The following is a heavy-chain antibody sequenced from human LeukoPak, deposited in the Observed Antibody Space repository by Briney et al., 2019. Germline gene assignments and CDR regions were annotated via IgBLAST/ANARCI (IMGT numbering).Heavy chain of an antibody. J-gene: IGHJ5*02. Sequence: PSETLSLTCTVSGYSISSGYYWGWIRQPPGKGLEWIGSIDHSGSTFYNPSLKSRVTISVDTSKNQFSLKLNSVTAADTALYYCARGEAFGESWFDPWGQGTLVTVSS. V-gene: IGHV4-38-2*02. CDR1: GYSISSGYY. CDR3: ARGEAFGESWFDP. CDR2: IDHSGST. D-gene: IGHD3-10*01.